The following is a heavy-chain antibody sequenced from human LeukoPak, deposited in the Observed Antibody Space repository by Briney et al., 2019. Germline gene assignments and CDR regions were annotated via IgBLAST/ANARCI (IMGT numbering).Heavy chain of an antibody. J-gene: IGHJ4*02. CDR3: AGNDSSGSVDY. D-gene: IGHD3-22*01. CDR2: ITHSGST. Sequence: SETLSLTCAVYGGSFSAYYWSWIRQPPGKGLEWIGEITHSGSTNYNPSLKSRVTISVDTSKNQFSLKLSSVAAADTAVYYCAGNDSSGSVDYWGQGTLVTVSS. V-gene: IGHV4-34*01. CDR1: GGSFSAYY.